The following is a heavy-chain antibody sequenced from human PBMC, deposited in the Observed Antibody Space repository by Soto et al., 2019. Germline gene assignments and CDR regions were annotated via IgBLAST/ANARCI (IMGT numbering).Heavy chain of an antibody. Sequence: EVQLVESGGGLVKPGGSLRLSCAASGFTFNTYTMNWVRQAPGKGLEWVSSISSRSIYIYYADSVTGRFTISRDDARNSLYLHMNSLRAEDTAVYYCAREEVSRPNTYHGLDVWGQGTTVTVSS. J-gene: IGHJ6*02. V-gene: IGHV3-21*01. CDR3: AREEVSRPNTYHGLDV. CDR2: ISSRSIYI. CDR1: GFTFNTYT.